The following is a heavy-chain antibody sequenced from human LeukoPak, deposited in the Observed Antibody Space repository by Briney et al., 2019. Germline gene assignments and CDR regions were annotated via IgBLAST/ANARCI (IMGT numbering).Heavy chain of an antibody. CDR1: GGSISGSNW. V-gene: IGHV4-4*02. CDR3: ARRHLEGYNAYGLFDY. J-gene: IGHJ4*02. D-gene: IGHD5-12*01. Sequence: SGTLSLTCAVSGGSISGSNWWSWVRQSPGKGLEWIGEIYHSGSTNYNPSLKSRITISVDKSKNLFSLKLSSVTAADAGVYHCARRHLEGYNAYGLFDYWGQGTLVTVSS. CDR2: IYHSGST.